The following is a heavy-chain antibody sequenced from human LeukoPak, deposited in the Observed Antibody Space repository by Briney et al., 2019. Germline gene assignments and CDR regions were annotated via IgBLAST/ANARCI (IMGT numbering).Heavy chain of an antibody. V-gene: IGHV4-31*03. J-gene: IGHJ4*02. Sequence: SETLSLTCIVSGGSISSGGYYWNWIRQHPEKGLEWIGSIYYSGSTYYNPSLKSRVNVSVDTSENQFSLKLSSVAAADTAVYYCARASSARNGFDYWGQGTLVTVSS. D-gene: IGHD1-14*01. CDR3: ARASSARNGFDY. CDR1: GGSISSGGYY. CDR2: IYYSGST.